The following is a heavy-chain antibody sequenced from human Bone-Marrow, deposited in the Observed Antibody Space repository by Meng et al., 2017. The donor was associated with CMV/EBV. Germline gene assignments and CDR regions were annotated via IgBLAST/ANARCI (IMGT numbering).Heavy chain of an antibody. D-gene: IGHD3-3*02. V-gene: IGHV4-39*07. CDR3: ARDSTWPDNWFDP. CDR1: GGSISRSSYY. J-gene: IGHJ5*02. CDR2: IYYSGST. Sequence: SGGSISRSSYYCGWIRQPPGKGLEWIGSIYYSGSTYYNPSLTSRVTISVDTSKNQFSLKLSSVTAADTAVYYCARDSTWPDNWFDPWGQGTLVTVSS.